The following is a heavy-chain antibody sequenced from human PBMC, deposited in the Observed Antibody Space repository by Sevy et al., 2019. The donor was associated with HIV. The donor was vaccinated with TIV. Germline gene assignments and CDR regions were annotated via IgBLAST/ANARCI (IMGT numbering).Heavy chain of an antibody. CDR3: AREGCTQPHDY. Sequence: GGSRRLSCAASGFTFAKYSMSWVRQAPGKGLEWVSTFSFGCGRINYADSVKGRLPISRDDSKNTLFLQMNSLRAEDTATYFCAREGCTQPHDYWGQGTLVTVSS. D-gene: IGHD2-8*01. J-gene: IGHJ4*02. CDR1: GFTFAKYS. CDR2: FSFGCGRI. V-gene: IGHV3-23*01.